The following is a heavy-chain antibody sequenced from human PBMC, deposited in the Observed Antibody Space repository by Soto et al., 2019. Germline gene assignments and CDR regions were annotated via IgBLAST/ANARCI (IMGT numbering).Heavy chain of an antibody. Sequence: VGSLRLSCAASGFTFSNYGMHWVRQAPGKGLEWVAVTSYDGSKKYYADSVKGRFTISRDNSKNTLYLQMDSLRAEDTAVYYCAKVFGFDSGYDFLFDYWGQGSLVTVSS. CDR2: TSYDGSKK. D-gene: IGHD5-12*01. J-gene: IGHJ4*02. CDR1: GFTFSNYG. CDR3: AKVFGFDSGYDFLFDY. V-gene: IGHV3-30*18.